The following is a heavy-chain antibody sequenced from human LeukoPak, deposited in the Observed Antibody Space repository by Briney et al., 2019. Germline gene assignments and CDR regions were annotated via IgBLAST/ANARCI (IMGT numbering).Heavy chain of an antibody. V-gene: IGHV3-30-3*01. CDR1: GFTFSSYA. CDR2: ISYDGSNK. J-gene: IGHJ1*01. Sequence: GRSLRLSCAASGFTFSSYAMHWVRQAPGKGLEWVAVISYDGSNKYYADSVKGRFTISRDNSKNTLYLQMNSLRAEDTAVYYCAKTEPGIAAAGDSVYFQHWGQGTLVTVSS. CDR3: AKTEPGIAAAGDSVYFQH. D-gene: IGHD6-13*01.